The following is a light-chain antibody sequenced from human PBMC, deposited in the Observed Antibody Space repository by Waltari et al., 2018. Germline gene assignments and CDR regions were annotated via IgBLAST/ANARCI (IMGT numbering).Light chain of an antibody. Sequence: QSVLTQPPSASGTPGRRVTISCSGSRSNLGSNPVNWYQQLPGAAPKLLLYSNDQRPSGVPDRFSGSKSGTSASLGISGLQSEDEADYYCATWDDSLNGQLFGGGTKLTVL. CDR3: ATWDDSLNGQL. CDR2: SND. CDR1: RSNLGSNP. J-gene: IGLJ2*01. V-gene: IGLV1-44*01.